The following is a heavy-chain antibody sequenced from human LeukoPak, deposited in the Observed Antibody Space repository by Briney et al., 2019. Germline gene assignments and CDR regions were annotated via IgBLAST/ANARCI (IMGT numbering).Heavy chain of an antibody. CDR1: GYAFTGSY. D-gene: IGHD2-2*01. CDR3: ARGGAFCSITTCHEFDH. CDR2: TNPSTGGT. J-gene: IGHJ4*02. Sequence: ASVKVSCKTSGYAFTGSYLHWVRQVPGQGLEWMGWTNPSTGGTKSAQQFEGRVTMTRDTSNTTGYLELRSLRLDDTATYYCARGGAFCSITTCHEFDHWGQGTLVIVSS. V-gene: IGHV1-2*02.